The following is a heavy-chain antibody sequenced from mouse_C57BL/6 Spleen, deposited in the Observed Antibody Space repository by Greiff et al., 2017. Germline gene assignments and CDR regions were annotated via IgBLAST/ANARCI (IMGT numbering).Heavy chain of an antibody. V-gene: IGHV1-15*01. Sequence: VQLQQSGAELVRPGASVTLSCKASGYTFTDYEMHWVKQTPVHGLEWIGAMDPETGGTAYNQKFKGKAILTADNSSSTAYMELRSLTSEDSAVYYCTRRDGNFLAYWGQGTLVTVSA. CDR2: MDPETGGT. D-gene: IGHD2-1*01. CDR3: TRRDGNFLAY. CDR1: GYTFTDYE. J-gene: IGHJ3*01.